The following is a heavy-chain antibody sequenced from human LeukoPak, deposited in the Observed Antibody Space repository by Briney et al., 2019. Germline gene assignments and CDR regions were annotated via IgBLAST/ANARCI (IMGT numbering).Heavy chain of an antibody. J-gene: IGHJ4*02. CDR1: GFTFSDYY. Sequence: GGSLRLSCAASGFTFSDYYMSWIRQAPGKGLEWVSYISSSGSTIYYADSVKGRFTISRDNAKNSLYLQMNSLRAEDTAVYYCATPQSSSSWYGPDYWGQGTLVTVSS. CDR3: ATPQSSSSWYGPDY. CDR2: ISSSGSTI. D-gene: IGHD6-13*01. V-gene: IGHV3-11*01.